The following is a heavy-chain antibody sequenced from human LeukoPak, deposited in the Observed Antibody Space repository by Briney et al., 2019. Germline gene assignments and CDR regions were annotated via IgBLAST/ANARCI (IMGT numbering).Heavy chain of an antibody. CDR1: GGSISSSNW. D-gene: IGHD6-13*01. V-gene: IGHV4-4*02. CDR3: ARALTAYSSSWYLDY. J-gene: IGHJ4*02. CDR2: VYHSGST. Sequence: PSETLSLTCAVSGGSISSSNWWSWVRQPPGKGLEWIGEVYHSGSTNYNPSLKSRVTISVDKSKNQFSLKLSSVTAADTAVYYCARALTAYSSSWYLDYWGQGTLVTVSS.